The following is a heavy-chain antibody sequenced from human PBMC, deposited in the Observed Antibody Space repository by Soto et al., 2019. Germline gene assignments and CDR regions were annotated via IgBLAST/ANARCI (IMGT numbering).Heavy chain of an antibody. CDR2: ISYDGSNK. D-gene: IGHD2-15*01. V-gene: IGHV3-30*18. J-gene: IGHJ5*02. Sequence: GGSLRLSCAASGFTFSSYGMHWVRQAPGKGLEWVAVISYDGSNKYYADSVKGRFTISRDNSKNTLYLQMNSLRAEDTAVYYCAKFQFGIVVGRPGWFDPWGQGTLVTVSS. CDR1: GFTFSSYG. CDR3: AKFQFGIVVGRPGWFDP.